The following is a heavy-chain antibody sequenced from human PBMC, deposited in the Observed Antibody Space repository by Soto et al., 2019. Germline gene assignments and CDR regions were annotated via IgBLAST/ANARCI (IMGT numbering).Heavy chain of an antibody. CDR2: IIPIFGTA. CDR3: ASYDHSGSYSFDY. D-gene: IGHD1-26*01. Sequence: QVQLVQSGAEVKKPGSSVKVSCKASGGTFSSYAISWVRQAPGQGLEWMGGIIPIFGTANYAQTFQGRVTITAEESTSTAYMELSSLRSEDTAVYYCASYDHSGSYSFDYWGQGTLVTVSS. J-gene: IGHJ4*02. V-gene: IGHV1-69*12. CDR1: GGTFSSYA.